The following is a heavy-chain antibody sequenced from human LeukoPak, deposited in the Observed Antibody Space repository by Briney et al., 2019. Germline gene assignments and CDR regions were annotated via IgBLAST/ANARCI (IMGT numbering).Heavy chain of an antibody. D-gene: IGHD2-15*01. Sequence: GGSLRLSCTASGFSFTDFDMNWVRQAPGKGLEWVSAISGSGGSTYYADSVKGRFTISRDNSKNTLYLQMNSLRAEDAAVYYCFVVAAPSNYWGQGTLVTVSS. J-gene: IGHJ4*02. V-gene: IGHV3-23*01. CDR1: GFSFTDFD. CDR3: FVVAAPSNY. CDR2: ISGSGGST.